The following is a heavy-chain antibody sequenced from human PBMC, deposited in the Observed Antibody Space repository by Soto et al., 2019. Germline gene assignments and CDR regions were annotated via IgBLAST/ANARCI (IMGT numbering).Heavy chain of an antibody. CDR3: ARILVGVTVEP. Sequence: PSETLSLTCTVSGDSVSSDSYFGTWIRQPPGKGLEWIAYISYTGDTNYNPSLKSRVTVSVDTSTNQFFLTLTSVTAADTAVYFCARILVGVTVEPWGQGSMVTVSS. D-gene: IGHD1-26*01. CDR2: ISYTGDT. J-gene: IGHJ5*02. CDR1: GDSVSSDSYF. V-gene: IGHV4-61*01.